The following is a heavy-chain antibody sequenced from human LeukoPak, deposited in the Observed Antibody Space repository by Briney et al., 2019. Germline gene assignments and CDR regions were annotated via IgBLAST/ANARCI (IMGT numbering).Heavy chain of an antibody. J-gene: IGHJ4*02. CDR3: ATYRGLDF. CDR1: GFTLSSYW. Sequence: PGGSLRLSCAASGFTLSSYWTSWVRQAPGKGLEWVANINEDGSEKNFVDSVKGRFTISRDNAKNSLYLQMDSLRADDTAVYYCATYRGLDFGGQRTLVTVSS. CDR2: INEDGSEK. D-gene: IGHD2-21*01. V-gene: IGHV3-7*01.